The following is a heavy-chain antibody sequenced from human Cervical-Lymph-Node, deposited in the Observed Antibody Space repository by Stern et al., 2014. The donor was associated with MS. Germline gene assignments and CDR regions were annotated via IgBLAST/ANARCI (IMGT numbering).Heavy chain of an antibody. J-gene: IGHJ3*01. Sequence: VQLVQSGSELKKPGASVKVSCKASGYTFTRHAMNWVRQAPGQGLEWMGWINTNTGNPTYAQGFTGRFDFSLDTSVSTAYLQISSLKAEDTAVYYCARLSHITIFGVVPDAFDLWGQGTMVTVSS. CDR2: INTNTGNP. D-gene: IGHD3-3*01. CDR1: GYTFTRHA. V-gene: IGHV7-4-1*02. CDR3: ARLSHITIFGVVPDAFDL.